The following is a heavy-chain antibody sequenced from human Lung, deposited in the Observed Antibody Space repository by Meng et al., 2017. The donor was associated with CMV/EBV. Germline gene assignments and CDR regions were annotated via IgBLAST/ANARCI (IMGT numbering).Heavy chain of an antibody. J-gene: IGHJ4*02. CDR3: ARFLDSWFYFDS. Sequence: SXTXSLXCTVSGGSVSSGSYYWSWIRQPPGKGLEWIGYVHYSGSTNFNPSLKSRVTISLDTSKNQFSLRLSFVTAADTAVYFCARFLDSWFYFDSWGQGNXVTVSS. D-gene: IGHD6-13*01. V-gene: IGHV4-61*01. CDR1: GGSVSSGSYY. CDR2: VHYSGST.